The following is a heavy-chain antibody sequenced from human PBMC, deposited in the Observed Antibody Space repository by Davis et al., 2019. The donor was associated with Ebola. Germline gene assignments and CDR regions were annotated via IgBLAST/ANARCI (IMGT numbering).Heavy chain of an antibody. CDR1: GFTFSSYW. D-gene: IGHD3-3*01. CDR3: ARATIIRFLEWLSRGVFDY. CDR2: IKQDGSEK. J-gene: IGHJ4*02. Sequence: GESLKISCAASGFTFSSYWMSWVRQAPGKGLEWVANIKQDGSEKYYVDSVKGRFTISRDNAKNSLYLQMNSLRAEDTAVYYCARATIIRFLEWLSRGVFDYWGQGTLVTVSS. V-gene: IGHV3-7*01.